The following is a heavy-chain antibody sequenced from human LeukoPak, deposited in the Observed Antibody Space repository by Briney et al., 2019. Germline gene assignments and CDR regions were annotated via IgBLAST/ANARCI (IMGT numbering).Heavy chain of an antibody. CDR1: GYTFTSYY. D-gene: IGHD5-12*01. Sequence: GASVKVSCKASGYTFTSYYMHWVRQAPGQGLGWMGIINPSGGSTSYAQKFQGRVTMTRDTSTSTVYMELSSLRSEDTAVYYCARGGYSGYDHDAFDIWGQGTMVTVSS. CDR3: ARGGYSGYDHDAFDI. V-gene: IGHV1-46*01. J-gene: IGHJ3*02. CDR2: INPSGGST.